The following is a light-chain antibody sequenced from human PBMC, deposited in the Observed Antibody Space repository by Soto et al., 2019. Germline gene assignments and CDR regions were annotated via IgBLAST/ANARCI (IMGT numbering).Light chain of an antibody. CDR1: SSDVGGYNY. CDR3: CSYTTSNTRQIV. CDR2: DVS. Sequence: QSVLTQPASVSGSPGQSITISCTGTSSDVGGYNYVSWYQQQPGKAPKFMIYDVSNRPSGVSNRFSGSKSGNTASLTISGLQAEDEAYYYCCSYTTSNTRQIVFGTGT. V-gene: IGLV2-14*01. J-gene: IGLJ1*01.